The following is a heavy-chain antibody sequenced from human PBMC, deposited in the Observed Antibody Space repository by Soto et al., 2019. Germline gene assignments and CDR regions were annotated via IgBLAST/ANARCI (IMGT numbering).Heavy chain of an antibody. J-gene: IGHJ6*02. D-gene: IGHD6-19*01. CDR2: ISYDGSNK. Sequence: GGSLRLSCAASGFTFSSYAMHWVRQAPGKGLEWVAVISYDGSNKYYADSVKGRFTISRDNSKNTLYLQMNSLRAEDTAVYDCAGKSSGWYYYYYYGMDVWGQGTTVTVSS. CDR3: AGKSSGWYYYYYYGMDV. CDR1: GFTFSSYA. V-gene: IGHV3-30-3*01.